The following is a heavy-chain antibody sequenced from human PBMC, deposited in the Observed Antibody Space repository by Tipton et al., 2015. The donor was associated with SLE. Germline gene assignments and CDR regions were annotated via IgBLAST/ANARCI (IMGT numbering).Heavy chain of an antibody. V-gene: IGHV4-34*01. J-gene: IGHJ3*02. CDR2: INHSGST. CDR3: AREKGDAYPNLVAFDI. D-gene: IGHD3-16*01. CDR1: GGSFSGYY. Sequence: TLSFTCAVYGGSFSGYYWSWIRQPPGKGLEWIGEINHSGSTNYNPSLKSRVTISVDTSKNQFSLKLSSVTAADTAVYYCAREKGDAYPNLVAFDIWGQGTMVTVSS.